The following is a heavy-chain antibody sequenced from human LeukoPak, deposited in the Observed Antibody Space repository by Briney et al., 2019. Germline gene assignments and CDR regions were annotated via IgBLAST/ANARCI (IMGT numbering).Heavy chain of an antibody. CDR2: INWNGGST. CDR1: GFTFDDYG. CDR3: ARDSESIAAAGTSLDYFDY. Sequence: GGSLRLPCAASGFTFDDYGMSWVRQAPGRGLEWVSGINWNGGSTGYADSVKGRFTISRDNAKNSLYLQVNSLRAEDTALYYCARDSESIAAAGTSLDYFDYWGQGTLVTVSS. J-gene: IGHJ4*02. D-gene: IGHD6-13*01. V-gene: IGHV3-20*04.